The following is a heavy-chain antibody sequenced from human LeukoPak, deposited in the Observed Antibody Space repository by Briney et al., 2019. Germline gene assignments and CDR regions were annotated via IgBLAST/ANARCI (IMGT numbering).Heavy chain of an antibody. J-gene: IGHJ4*02. CDR3: TSTLGY. Sequence: GGSLRLSCAASGFTFSNAWLTWVRQAPGKGLEWVGRVKRKTGGGTTDYAAPVKGRLTISRDDSKNTLYLQMNSLKTEDTAVYYCTSTLGYWGQGTLVTVSS. CDR1: GFTFSNAW. V-gene: IGHV3-15*01. CDR2: VKRKTGGGTT.